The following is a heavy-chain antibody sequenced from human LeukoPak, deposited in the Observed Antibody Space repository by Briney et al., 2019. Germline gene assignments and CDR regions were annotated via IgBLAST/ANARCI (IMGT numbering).Heavy chain of an antibody. CDR2: VSGSGDII. CDR3: AKDLLLSYYDSSGYYP. Sequence: GGPLRLSCAASGFTFSSYAMSWVRQAPGRGLEWVLSVSGSGDIIYYADSAKGRFTISRDNSKNTLYLQMNSLRAEDTAVYYCAKDLLLSYYDSSGYYPWGQGTLVTVSS. D-gene: IGHD3-22*01. J-gene: IGHJ5*02. CDR1: GFTFSSYA. V-gene: IGHV3-23*01.